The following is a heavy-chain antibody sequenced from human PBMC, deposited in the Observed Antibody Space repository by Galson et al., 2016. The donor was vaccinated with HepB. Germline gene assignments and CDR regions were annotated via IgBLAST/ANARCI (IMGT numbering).Heavy chain of an antibody. J-gene: IGHJ6*02. CDR2: IEGDGSEK. CDR3: ARDGYHYAMDV. Sequence: SLRLSCAASGFSFRGYWMSWVRQAPGKGLKWVANIEGDGSEKYYVDSVKGRFTISRDNAKNSLYLQMNSLTAEDTAIYYCARDGYHYAMDVWGQGTTVTVSS. V-gene: IGHV3-7*03. CDR1: GFSFRGYW.